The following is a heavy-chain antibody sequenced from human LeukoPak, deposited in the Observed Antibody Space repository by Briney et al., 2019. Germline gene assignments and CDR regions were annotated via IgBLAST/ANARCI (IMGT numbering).Heavy chain of an antibody. D-gene: IGHD5-12*01. V-gene: IGHV1-3*01. J-gene: IGHJ4*02. Sequence: RFQGRVTFTRHTSASTAYMELSSLRSEDTAVYYCARLKLDIDGYDSHFDYWGQGTLVTVSS. CDR3: ARLKLDIDGYDSHFDY.